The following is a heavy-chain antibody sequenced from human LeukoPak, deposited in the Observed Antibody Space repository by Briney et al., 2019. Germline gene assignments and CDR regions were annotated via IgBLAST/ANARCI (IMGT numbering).Heavy chain of an antibody. Sequence: PGGSLRLSWAAAGFTLDDYGVSWVRQAPGKGLEWVSGINWNGGSTGYADSVKCRFTISRDNAKNSLYLQMNSLRAEDTALYYCARSYGSGSYHYWGQGTLVTVSS. CDR1: GFTLDDYG. D-gene: IGHD3-10*01. CDR2: INWNGGST. CDR3: ARSYGSGSYHY. V-gene: IGHV3-20*04. J-gene: IGHJ4*02.